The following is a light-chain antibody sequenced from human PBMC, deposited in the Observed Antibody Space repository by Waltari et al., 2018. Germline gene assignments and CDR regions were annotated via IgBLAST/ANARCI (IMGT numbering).Light chain of an antibody. Sequence: QATLTQPPSVSGSPGQSVTISCIGTNNDIGSFKFVPWYQQFPGEAPKLIIYDVNTRPAGVSDRFSGSKSANTAALTISGLQPEDEADYHCSSYGGTNTFLFGGGTRLTVL. V-gene: IGLV2-11*01. CDR3: SSYGGTNTFL. CDR1: NNDIGSFKF. CDR2: DVN. J-gene: IGLJ2*01.